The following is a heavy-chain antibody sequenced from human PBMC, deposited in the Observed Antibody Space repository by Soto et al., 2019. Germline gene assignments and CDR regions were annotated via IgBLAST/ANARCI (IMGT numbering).Heavy chain of an antibody. CDR2: FSGSGGST. J-gene: IGHJ6*04. CDR3: ARRGWVVAAIPGMDV. D-gene: IGHD2-15*01. Sequence: EVQLLESGGGLVQPGGSLRLSCAASGFTFSSYAMSWVRQAPGKGLEWVSAFSGSGGSTYYADSVKGRFTISRDNSKNALYLQMNSLRAEDTAVYDCARRGWVVAAIPGMDVWGKGSTVTVYS. V-gene: IGHV3-23*01. CDR1: GFTFSSYA.